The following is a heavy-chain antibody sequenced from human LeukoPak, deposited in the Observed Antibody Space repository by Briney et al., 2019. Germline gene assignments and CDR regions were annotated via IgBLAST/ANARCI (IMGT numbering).Heavy chain of an antibody. J-gene: IGHJ6*02. V-gene: IGHV4-59*08. CDR1: GGSISSYY. CDR3: ARHSTSGWSSHYYYYGMDV. CDR2: IYYSGST. D-gene: IGHD6-19*01. Sequence: PSETLSLTCTVAGGSISSYYWSWIRQPPGKGLEWIGYIYYSGSTNYNPSLKSRVTISVDTSKNQFSLKLNSVTAAATAVYYCARHSTSGWSSHYYYYGMDVWGQGTTVTVSS.